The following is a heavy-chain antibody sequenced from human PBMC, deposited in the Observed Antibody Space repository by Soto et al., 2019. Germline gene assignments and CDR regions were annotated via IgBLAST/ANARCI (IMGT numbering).Heavy chain of an antibody. J-gene: IGHJ4*02. CDR3: ARSQGIALAGTMGY. D-gene: IGHD6-19*01. CDR2: INAGNGNT. V-gene: IGHV1-3*01. CDR1: GYTFTSYA. Sequence: ASVKVSCKASGYTFTSYAMHWVRQAPGQRLEWMGWINAGNGNTKYSQKFQGRVTITSDTSASTAYMELSSLRSEDTAVYYCARSQGIALAGTMGYWGQGTMVTVYS.